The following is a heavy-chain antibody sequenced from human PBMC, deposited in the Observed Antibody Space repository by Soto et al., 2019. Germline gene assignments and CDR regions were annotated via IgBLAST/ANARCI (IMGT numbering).Heavy chain of an antibody. J-gene: IGHJ4*02. CDR3: AKDRFGYSSSWYYFDY. CDR1: GFTFSTYG. Sequence: QVQLVESGGGVVQPGRSLRLSCAASGFTFSTYGMHWVRQAPGKGLEWVAVKSYDGSNKYYADSVKGRFTISRDNSKNTLYLQMNSLRVEDTAVYYCAKDRFGYSSSWYYFDYWGQGTLVTVPS. V-gene: IGHV3-30*18. D-gene: IGHD6-13*01. CDR2: KSYDGSNK.